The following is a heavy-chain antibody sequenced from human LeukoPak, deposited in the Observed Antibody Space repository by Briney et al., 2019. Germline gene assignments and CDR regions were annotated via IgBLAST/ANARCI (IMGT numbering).Heavy chain of an antibody. CDR2: IYHSGST. J-gene: IGHJ3*02. CDR1: GGSISSSNW. V-gene: IGHV4-4*02. CDR3: ARQLEGKVVISLDGFDI. D-gene: IGHD1-1*01. Sequence: SETLSLTCAVSGGSISSSNWRSWVRQPPGKGLEWIGEIYHSGSTNYNPSLQSRVTISVDTSKRQFSLELNLVTAADTALYYCARQLEGKVVISLDGFDIWGQGTMVTVSS.